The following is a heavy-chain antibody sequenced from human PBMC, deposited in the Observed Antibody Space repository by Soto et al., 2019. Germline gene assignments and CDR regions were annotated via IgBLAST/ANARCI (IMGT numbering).Heavy chain of an antibody. V-gene: IGHV3-21*06. D-gene: IGHD3-10*01. CDR3: ARESGDLTSNFDY. Sequence: EVQLVESGGGLVKPGGSLRLSCAASGFTFTRYSMNWVRQAPGKGLEWVSSISSTTNYIYYVDSMKGRFTISRDNAKNSLYLEMNSLRAEDTAVYYCARESGDLTSNFDYWGQGTLVTVSS. J-gene: IGHJ4*02. CDR1: GFTFTRYS. CDR2: ISSTTNYI.